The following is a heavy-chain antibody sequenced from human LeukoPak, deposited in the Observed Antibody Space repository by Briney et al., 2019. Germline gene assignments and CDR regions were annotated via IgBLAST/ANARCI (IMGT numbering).Heavy chain of an antibody. CDR1: GFTFSSYG. CDR3: ARDGVEYSSSYYYMDV. Sequence: GGSLRLSCAASGFTFSSYGMHWVRQAPGKGLEWVAFIRYDGSNKYYADSVKGRFTISRDNAKNSLYLQMNSLRAEDTAVYYCARDGVEYSSSYYYMDVWGQRDHGHRLL. CDR2: IRYDGSNK. J-gene: IGHJ6*03. D-gene: IGHD6-6*01. V-gene: IGHV3-30*02.